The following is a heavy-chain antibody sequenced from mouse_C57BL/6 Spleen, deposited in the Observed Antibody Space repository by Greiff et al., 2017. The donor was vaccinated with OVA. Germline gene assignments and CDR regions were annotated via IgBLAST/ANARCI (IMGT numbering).Heavy chain of an antibody. CDR3: ASHYGSSFAMDY. CDR2: IDPSDSET. J-gene: IGHJ4*01. Sequence: QVQLQQPGAELVRPGSSVKLSCKASGYTFTSYWMHWVKQRPIQGLEWIGNIDPSDSETHYNQKFKDKATLTVDKSSSTTSMQLSSLTSEDSAVYYYASHYGSSFAMDYWGQGTSVTVSS. V-gene: IGHV1-52*01. D-gene: IGHD1-1*01. CDR1: GYTFTSYW.